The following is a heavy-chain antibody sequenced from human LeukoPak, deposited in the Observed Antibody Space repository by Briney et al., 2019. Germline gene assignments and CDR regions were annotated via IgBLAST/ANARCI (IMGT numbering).Heavy chain of an antibody. CDR3: AKGAGLSGSWPFDC. V-gene: IGHV3-23*01. CDR2: ISGTGGTI. Sequence: GGSLRLSCAASGFTFSSYAMSWVRQAPGKGLEWVSGISGTGGTIYYADSVKGRFTISRDNSRNTLYLQMNSLRVEDTAVYYCAKGAGLSGSWPFDCWGQGTLVTVSS. CDR1: GFTFSSYA. D-gene: IGHD6-25*01. J-gene: IGHJ4*02.